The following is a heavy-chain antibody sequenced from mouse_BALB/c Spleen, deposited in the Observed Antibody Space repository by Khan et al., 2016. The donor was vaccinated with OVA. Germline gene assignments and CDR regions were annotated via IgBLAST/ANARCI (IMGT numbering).Heavy chain of an antibody. J-gene: IGHJ2*01. V-gene: IGHV3-2*02. Sequence: EVQLLESGPGLVKPSQSLSLTCTVTGYSITSDYAWNLLRQLPGNKLEWMGFISYSGNTNYKPSLKSRISINRDTSKNQFFLQLNSVATEDTATYYCARVDGGDFDYWGQGTTLTVSS. D-gene: IGHD2-3*01. CDR3: ARVDGGDFDY. CDR1: GYSITSDYA. CDR2: ISYSGNT.